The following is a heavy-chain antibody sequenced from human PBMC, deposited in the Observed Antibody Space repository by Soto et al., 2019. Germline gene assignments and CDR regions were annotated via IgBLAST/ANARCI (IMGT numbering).Heavy chain of an antibody. CDR3: WAPPGGGGY. CDR1: GFTVSNNY. J-gene: IGHJ4*02. Sequence: EVQLVESGGGLIQPGGSLRLSCAVSGFTVSNNYMSWVRQAPGKGLEGVSVIYSGGYTAYGDSVKGRFTISRDNSKNNPNLQMKSPGGADPGVFYRWAPPGGGGYWGQGTLVTVSS. D-gene: IGHD1-26*01. V-gene: IGHV3-53*01. CDR2: IYSGGYT.